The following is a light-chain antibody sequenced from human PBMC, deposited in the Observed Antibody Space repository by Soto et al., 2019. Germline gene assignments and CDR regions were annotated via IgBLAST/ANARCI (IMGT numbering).Light chain of an antibody. J-gene: IGKJ2*01. Sequence: DIQTTQSPSSLSASVGDRVTITCRASQIINTYLNWYQQKPGKPPKLLIFGASSLRSGVPSRFSGTGSGTDFTLTINSLQPDDFATYYCQQSYSSLYTFGQGTKLEIK. CDR2: GAS. CDR1: QIINTY. V-gene: IGKV1-39*01. CDR3: QQSYSSLYT.